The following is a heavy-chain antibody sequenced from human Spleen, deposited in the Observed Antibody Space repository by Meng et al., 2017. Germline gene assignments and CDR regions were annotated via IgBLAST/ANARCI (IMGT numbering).Heavy chain of an antibody. CDR2: ISVIDVP. CDR1: GFIINNLD. J-gene: IGHJ4*02. V-gene: IGHV3-48*03. CDR3: VGGHYQW. Sequence: GESLKISCAVSGFIINNLDMNWVRVAPGKRLEWISYISVIDVPHHVDSVKGRFTISRDNYKNSVILQMNSLRGDDTAVDYCVGGHYQWWGQGTRVTVSS. D-gene: IGHD3-16*01.